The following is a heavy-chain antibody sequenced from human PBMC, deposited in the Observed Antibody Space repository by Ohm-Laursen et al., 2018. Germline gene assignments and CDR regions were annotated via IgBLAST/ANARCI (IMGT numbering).Heavy chain of an antibody. CDR3: ARDKRGPIFGVNKRYYYYGMDV. V-gene: IGHV3-7*01. D-gene: IGHD3-3*01. Sequence: SLRLSCAASGFTFSSYWMSWVRQAPGKGLEWVANIKQDGSEKYYVDSVKGRFTISRDNAKNSLYLQMNSLRAEDTAVYYCARDKRGPIFGVNKRYYYYGMDVWGQGTTVTVSS. CDR1: GFTFSSYW. CDR2: IKQDGSEK. J-gene: IGHJ6*02.